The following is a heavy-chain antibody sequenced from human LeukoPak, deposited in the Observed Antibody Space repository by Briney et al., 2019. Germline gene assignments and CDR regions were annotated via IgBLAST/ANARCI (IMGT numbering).Heavy chain of an antibody. CDR1: GFTFASHA. Sequence: SGGSLRLSCAASGFTFASHAMTWVRQAPGKGLEWVSSISATDGSTYYADSVRGRFTISRDNSKHTRFLQMNSLGAEDTALYYCVACASASCYGDRFDPWGQGTLVTVSS. CDR2: ISATDGST. CDR3: VACASASCYGDRFDP. D-gene: IGHD2-2*01. V-gene: IGHV3-23*01. J-gene: IGHJ5*02.